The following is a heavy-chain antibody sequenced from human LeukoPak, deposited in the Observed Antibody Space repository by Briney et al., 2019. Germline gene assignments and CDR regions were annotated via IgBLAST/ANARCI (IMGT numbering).Heavy chain of an antibody. CDR1: GFTFSNYW. CDR2: IKQDGSEK. V-gene: IGHV3-7*01. D-gene: IGHD4-17*01. Sequence: GGSLRLSCAASGFTFSNYWMSWVRQAPGTGLEWVANIKQDGSEKYYVDSLKGRFTISRDNAKNSLYLQMNSLRAEDTAVYYCARGLTVTTRNWGQGTLVTVSS. J-gene: IGHJ4*02. CDR3: ARGLTVTTRN.